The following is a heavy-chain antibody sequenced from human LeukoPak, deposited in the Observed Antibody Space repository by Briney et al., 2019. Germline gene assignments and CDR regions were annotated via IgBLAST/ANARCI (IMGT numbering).Heavy chain of an antibody. CDR2: INHSGRT. J-gene: IGHJ4*02. V-gene: IGHV4-34*01. CDR1: GGSFSGYY. CDR3: AKLISVGYSSSSPNY. D-gene: IGHD6-6*01. Sequence: SETLSLTCAVYGGSFSGYYWSWIRQPPGKGLEWIGEINHSGRTNCNPSLKSRVTISLDTSRNQFSLKLSSVAAADTAVYYCAKLISVGYSSSSPNYWGQGTLVTVSS.